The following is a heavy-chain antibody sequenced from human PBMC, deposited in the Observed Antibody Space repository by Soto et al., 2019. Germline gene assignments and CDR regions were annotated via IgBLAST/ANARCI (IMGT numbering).Heavy chain of an antibody. V-gene: IGHV4-31*03. CDR1: GGSISSGGYY. D-gene: IGHD6-13*01. CDR2: IYYSGST. Sequence: SETLSLTCTVSGGSISSGGYYWSWIRQHPGKGLEWIGYIYYSGSTYYNPSLESRVTISVDTSKNQFSLKLSSVTAADTAVYYCARGVIAAAAWFDPLGQGTLVTVSS. J-gene: IGHJ5*02. CDR3: ARGVIAAAAWFDP.